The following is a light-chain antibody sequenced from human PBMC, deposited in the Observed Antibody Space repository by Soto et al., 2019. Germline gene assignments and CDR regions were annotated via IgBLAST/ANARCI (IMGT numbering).Light chain of an antibody. Sequence: SVLTQPASVSGSPGQSITISCTGTSSDVGGYNYVSWYQQHPGKAPKLMIYEVSNRPSGVSNRFSGSKSDNTASLTISGLQAEDEADYYCSPYTSSSTYVFGTGTKVTVL. CDR2: EVS. J-gene: IGLJ1*01. CDR3: SPYTSSSTYV. CDR1: SSDVGGYNY. V-gene: IGLV2-14*01.